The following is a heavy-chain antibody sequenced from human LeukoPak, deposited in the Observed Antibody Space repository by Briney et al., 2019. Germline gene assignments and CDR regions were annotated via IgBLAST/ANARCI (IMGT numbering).Heavy chain of an antibody. J-gene: IGHJ6*03. D-gene: IGHD5-18*01. V-gene: IGHV4-4*09. CDR1: GGSISSYY. Sequence: SSETLSLTCTVSGGSISSYYWSWIRQPPGKGLEWIGHIYTSGSTNYNPALKSRVTISVDTSKNQFSLKLSSVTAADTAVYYCARHVHGYGTDYYYYYMDVWGKGTTVTVSS. CDR2: IYTSGST. CDR3: ARHVHGYGTDYYYYYMDV.